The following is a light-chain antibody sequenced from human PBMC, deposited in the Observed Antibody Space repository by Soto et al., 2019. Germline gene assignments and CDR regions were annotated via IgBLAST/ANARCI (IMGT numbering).Light chain of an antibody. CDR3: QQYSNWPS. V-gene: IGKV3-15*01. J-gene: IGKJ1*01. Sequence: EIVMTQSPATLSVSPGERATLSCRASQSVSSNLAWYQQKPGQAPRLLIYGASTRATGIPARFSGSGSRTEFTLTISSLQSEDFAVYYCQQYSNWPSFGQGTKVEIK. CDR1: QSVSSN. CDR2: GAS.